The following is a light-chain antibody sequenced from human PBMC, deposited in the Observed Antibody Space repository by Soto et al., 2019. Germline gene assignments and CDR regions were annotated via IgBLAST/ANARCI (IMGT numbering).Light chain of an antibody. CDR2: SAS. CDR1: QTVSAKY. CDR3: QHYDTSPMWT. V-gene: IGKV3-20*01. Sequence: EIVLTQSPGTLSLSPGERASLSCRASQTVSAKYLGWYQQKPGQAPRLLIYSASSRATGIPDRFSGSGSGTDFTLTISRLEPGDFAVYYCQHYDTSPMWTFGPGTKVEIK. J-gene: IGKJ1*01.